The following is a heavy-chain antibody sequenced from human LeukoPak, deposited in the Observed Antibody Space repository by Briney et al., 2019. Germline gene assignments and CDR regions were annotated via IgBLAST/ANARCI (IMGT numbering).Heavy chain of an antibody. CDR2: INPNSGGT. Sequence: ASVEVSCKASGYTFTGYYMHWVRQAPGQGLEWMGWINPNSGGTNYAQKFQGRVTMTRDTSISTAYMELSRLRSDDTAVYYCATLYCSSTSCLDPWGQGTLVTVSS. D-gene: IGHD2-2*01. CDR1: GYTFTGYY. CDR3: ATLYCSSTSCLDP. J-gene: IGHJ5*02. V-gene: IGHV1-2*02.